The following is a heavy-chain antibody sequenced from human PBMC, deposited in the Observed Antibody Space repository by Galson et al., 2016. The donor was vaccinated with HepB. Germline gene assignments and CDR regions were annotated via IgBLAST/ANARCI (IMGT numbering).Heavy chain of an antibody. D-gene: IGHD2-8*01. CDR3: ATGNGHACDI. CDR2: INSDGTST. Sequence: SLRLSCAASGFTFSSYWMHWVRQAPGKGLVWVSGINSDGTSTTYADSVKGRFTISRDNAKNTLYLQVNSLRAEDTAVYYCATGNGHACDIWGQGTMVTVSS. V-gene: IGHV3-74*01. CDR1: GFTFSSYW. J-gene: IGHJ3*02.